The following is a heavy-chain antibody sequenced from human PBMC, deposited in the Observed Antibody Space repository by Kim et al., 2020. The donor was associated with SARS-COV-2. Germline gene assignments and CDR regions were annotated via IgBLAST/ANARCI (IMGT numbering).Heavy chain of an antibody. V-gene: IGHV3-15*04. J-gene: IGHJ5*02. D-gene: IGHD6-19*01. CDR2: IVSKTDGGTT. Sequence: GGSLRLSCAASGFTFNDAWMSWVRQAPGKGPEWVGRIVSKTDGGTTDYAAPVKGRFTISRYDSKNTLYLQMNNLKTEDTAVYYCTTYASGWTWGQGALVTVSS. CDR3: TTYASGWT. CDR1: GFTFNDAW.